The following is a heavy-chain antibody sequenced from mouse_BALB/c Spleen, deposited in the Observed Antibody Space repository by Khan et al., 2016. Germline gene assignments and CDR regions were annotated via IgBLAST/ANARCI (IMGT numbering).Heavy chain of an antibody. J-gene: IGHJ2*01. D-gene: IGHD2-9*01. CDR3: ARPYYGYDEGYYFDY. CDR1: GYPFTGYY. Sequence: LVKTGASVKISCKASGYPFTGYYMHWVKQSHGKSLEWIGYISCYNGATRYNQKFKGKATFTVDTSSSTAYMQFNSLTSEDSAVYYGARPYYGYDEGYYFDYWGQGTTLTVSS. V-gene: IGHV1S34*01. CDR2: ISCYNGAT.